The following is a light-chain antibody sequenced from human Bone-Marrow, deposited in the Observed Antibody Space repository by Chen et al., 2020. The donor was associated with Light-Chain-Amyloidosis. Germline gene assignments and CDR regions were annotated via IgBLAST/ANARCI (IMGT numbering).Light chain of an antibody. CDR2: WAS. CDR3: HQYFSTPPT. CDR1: QSILYSSKNKTY. V-gene: IGKV4-1*01. J-gene: IGKJ1*01. Sequence: DIVMTQSPDSLAVSLGERATINCRSSQSILYSSKNKTYLAWYQQKPGQPPKMLIYWASTRESGVPDRFSGCGSETDFTLTISSLQAEDVAVYYCHQYFSTPPTFGQGTKVEVK.